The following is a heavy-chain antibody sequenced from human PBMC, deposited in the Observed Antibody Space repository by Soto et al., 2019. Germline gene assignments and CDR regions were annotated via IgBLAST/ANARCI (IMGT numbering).Heavy chain of an antibody. J-gene: IGHJ4*02. CDR3: ARDLAAGDH. CDR1: GYTFTNYY. CDR2: INPTSGST. D-gene: IGHD6-13*01. Sequence: QVQLVQSGAEVKKPGASVKVSCKASGYTFTNYYIHWVRQAPGQGLEWMGIINPTSGSTNYAQKFQGRVTLTYDTFTTTVYMELSGLGSEDPAVFYCARDLAAGDHWGQGTLVTVSS. V-gene: IGHV1-46*01.